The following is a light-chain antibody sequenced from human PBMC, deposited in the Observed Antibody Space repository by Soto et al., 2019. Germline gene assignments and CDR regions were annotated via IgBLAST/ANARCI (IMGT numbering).Light chain of an antibody. J-gene: IGKJ4*01. CDR1: QSISSRY. V-gene: IGKV3-20*01. CDR2: GAS. CDR3: QQYGSSPLT. Sequence: EIVLTQSPATLSLSPGERATLPCRPSQSISSRYLAWYQQKPGQAPRLLIYGASSRATGIPDRFSGSGSGTDFTLTISRLEPEDFAVYYCQQYGSSPLTFGGGTKVDIK.